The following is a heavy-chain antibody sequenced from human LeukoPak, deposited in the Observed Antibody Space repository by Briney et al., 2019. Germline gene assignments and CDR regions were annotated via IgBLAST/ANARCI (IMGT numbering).Heavy chain of an antibody. D-gene: IGHD3-10*01. CDR2: VSGSGDRM. CDR3: AKSHYYGSGSIDY. J-gene: IGHJ4*02. V-gene: IGHV3-23*01. CDR1: GFTVSSNY. Sequence: PGGSLRLSCAASGFTVSSNYMSWVRQAPGKGLEWVATVSGSGDRMYHADSVKGRFTISRDNSKNTIYLQVNSLRADDAALYYCAKSHYYGSGSIDYWGQGTLVTVSS.